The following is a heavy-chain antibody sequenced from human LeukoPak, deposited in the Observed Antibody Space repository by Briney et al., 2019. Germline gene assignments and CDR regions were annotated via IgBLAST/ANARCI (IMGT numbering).Heavy chain of an antibody. Sequence: GASVTVSYKASGYTFTNYDINGVGQAAGQGGEWMGWMNPNSGNTGYAQKFQGRVTMTTNTSISTAYMELSSLRSEDTAVYYCARAPYGMDVWGQGTTVTVSS. J-gene: IGHJ6*02. V-gene: IGHV1-8*01. CDR2: MNPNSGNT. CDR3: ARAPYGMDV. CDR1: GYTFTNYD.